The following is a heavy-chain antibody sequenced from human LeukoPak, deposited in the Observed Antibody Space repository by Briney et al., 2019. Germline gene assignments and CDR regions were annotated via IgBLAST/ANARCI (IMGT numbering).Heavy chain of an antibody. CDR2: ITRSSIYI. J-gene: IGHJ4*02. CDR1: GFTFSNYA. CDR3: ARVRYDSSGYYSLSDY. Sequence: PGGSLRLSCAASGFTFSNYAMNWVRQAPGKGLEWVSSITRSSIYIYSADSVKGRFTISRDNAKKSLYLQMNSLRAEDTAVYYCARVRYDSSGYYSLSDYWGQGTLVTVSS. D-gene: IGHD3-22*01. V-gene: IGHV3-21*01.